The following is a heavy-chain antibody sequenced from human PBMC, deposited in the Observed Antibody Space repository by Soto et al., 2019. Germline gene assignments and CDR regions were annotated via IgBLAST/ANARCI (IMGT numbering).Heavy chain of an antibody. CDR1: GFTFSSYW. Sequence: EVQLVESGGGLVQPGGSLRLSCAASGFTFSSYWMTWVRQAPGKGLEWVANINQDGSEKHYVDSVKGRFIISRDNAKNALYLQMNRLRGEETAVYSSARAASDKEFLTASYLVYYMEVWGKGTGVSVSS. CDR2: INQDGSEK. D-gene: IGHD3-9*01. J-gene: IGHJ6*03. V-gene: IGHV3-7*01. CDR3: ARAASDKEFLTASYLVYYMEV.